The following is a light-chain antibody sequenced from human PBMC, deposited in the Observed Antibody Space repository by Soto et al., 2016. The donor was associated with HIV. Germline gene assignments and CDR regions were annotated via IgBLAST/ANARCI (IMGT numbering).Light chain of an antibody. CDR1: QSISTY. Sequence: DIQMTQSPSSLSASVGDRVTITCRASQSISTYLNWYHQKPGKAPKLLIYAASSLQSGVPSRFSGSGSGTDFTLTISSLQPEDFATYYCLQHNSYPRTFGQGTKLEIK. CDR3: LQHNSYPRT. CDR2: AAS. J-gene: IGKJ2*01. V-gene: IGKV1-17*01.